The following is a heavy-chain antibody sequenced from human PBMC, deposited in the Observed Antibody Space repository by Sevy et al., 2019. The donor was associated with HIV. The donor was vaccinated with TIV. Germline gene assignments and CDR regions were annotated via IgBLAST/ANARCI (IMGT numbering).Heavy chain of an antibody. V-gene: IGHV4-61*02. CDR2: ISASGTT. D-gene: IGHD3-9*01. CDR3: VKEHFDWLLPSYYFDL. Sequence: SETLSLTCTISGVSISTVDYYCTWIRQPAGKGLEWIVCISASGTTTHNPSLESRVTMSVDTSQNQFSLKLTSVTAADTAMYYCVKEHFDWLLPSYYFDLWGRGTLVTVSS. CDR1: GVSISTVDYY. J-gene: IGHJ2*01.